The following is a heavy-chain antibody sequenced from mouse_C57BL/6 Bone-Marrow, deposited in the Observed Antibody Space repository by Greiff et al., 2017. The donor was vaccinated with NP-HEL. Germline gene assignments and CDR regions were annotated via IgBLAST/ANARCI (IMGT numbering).Heavy chain of an antibody. CDR3: ARLGYYYGSSYPDY. D-gene: IGHD1-1*01. J-gene: IGHJ2*01. V-gene: IGHV1-81*01. CDR1: GYTFTSYS. CDR2: IYPRSGNT. Sequence: QVQLQQSGAELARPGASVKLSCKASGYTFTSYSISWVKQRTGQGLEWIGEIYPRSGNTYYNEKFKGKATLTADKSSSTAYMELRSLTSEDSAVYFCARLGYYYGSSYPDYWGQGTTLTVSS.